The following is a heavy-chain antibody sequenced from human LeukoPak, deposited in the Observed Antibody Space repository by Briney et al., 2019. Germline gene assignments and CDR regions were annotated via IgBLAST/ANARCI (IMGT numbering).Heavy chain of an antibody. CDR3: ARRPDSAGPFDY. Sequence: SETLSLTCTVSGVSISSSNYYWGWIRQPPGKGLEWIGSISYSGSTYYNPSLKSRVTISGDTSKNQASLKMSSVTAADTAVYYCARRPDSAGPFDYWGQGTLVTVSS. CDR2: ISYSGST. V-gene: IGHV4-39*01. J-gene: IGHJ4*02. CDR1: GVSISSSNYY. D-gene: IGHD1-14*01.